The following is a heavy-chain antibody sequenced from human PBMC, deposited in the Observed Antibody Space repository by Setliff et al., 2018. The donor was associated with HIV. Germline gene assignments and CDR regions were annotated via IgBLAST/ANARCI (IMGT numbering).Heavy chain of an antibody. D-gene: IGHD4-17*01. CDR1: GGSISSSNW. J-gene: IGHJ4*02. V-gene: IGHV4-4*02. CDR2: IFHSGST. Sequence: SETLSLTCAVSGGSISSSNWWTWVRQPPGKGLEWIGQIFHSGSTNYNPSLKSRVTISIDKSKNQFSLKVNSVTAADTAVYYCARVDYGDYDFDYWGQGTLVTVSS. CDR3: ARVDYGDYDFDY.